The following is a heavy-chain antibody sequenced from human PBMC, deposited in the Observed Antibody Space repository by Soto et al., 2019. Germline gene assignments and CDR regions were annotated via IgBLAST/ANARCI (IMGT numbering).Heavy chain of an antibody. D-gene: IGHD3-16*01. Sequence: QVQLVQSGAEVKKPGSSAKVSCKASGGTFSSYAINWVRQAPGQGLEWMGGIIPIFATADYAQKFQGRVTITADESTSTAYMELSSLRSEDTAVYYCAQCLLGVNYYYGMDVWGQGTTVTVSS. CDR2: IIPIFATA. V-gene: IGHV1-69*12. CDR1: GGTFSSYA. CDR3: AQCLLGVNYYYGMDV. J-gene: IGHJ6*02.